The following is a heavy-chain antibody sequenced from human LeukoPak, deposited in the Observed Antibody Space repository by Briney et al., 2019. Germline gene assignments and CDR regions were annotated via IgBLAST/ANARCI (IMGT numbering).Heavy chain of an antibody. V-gene: IGHV3-23*01. CDR2: ISGSGGGT. CDR1: GFTFSNYA. J-gene: IGHJ4*02. Sequence: GGSLRLSCAASGFTFSNYAMSWVRQAPGKGLEWVSAISGSGGGTYYADSVKGRFTISRDNFKNTLYLQMNSLRAEDTAVHYCAKQITGIDYWGQGTLVTVSS. D-gene: IGHD3-16*01. CDR3: AKQITGIDY.